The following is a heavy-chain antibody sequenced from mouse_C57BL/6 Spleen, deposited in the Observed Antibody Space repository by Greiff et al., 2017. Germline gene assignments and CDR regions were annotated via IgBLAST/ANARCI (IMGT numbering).Heavy chain of an antibody. D-gene: IGHD1-1*01. J-gene: IGHJ4*01. CDR3: ARHYYGSSYGYAMDY. CDR1: GFTFSDYG. Sequence: VHLVESGGGLVKPGGSLKLPCAASGFTFSDYGMHWVRQAPEKGLEWVAYISSGSSTIYYADTVKGRFTISRDNAKNTLFLQMTSLRSEDTAMYYCARHYYGSSYGYAMDYWGQGTSVTVSS. V-gene: IGHV5-17*01. CDR2: ISSGSSTI.